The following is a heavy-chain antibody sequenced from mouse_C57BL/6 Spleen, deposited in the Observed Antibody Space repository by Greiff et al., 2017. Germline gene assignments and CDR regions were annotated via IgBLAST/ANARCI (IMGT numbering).Heavy chain of an antibody. CDR3: VRTNWDPVGYFDY. J-gene: IGHJ2*01. D-gene: IGHD4-1*02. CDR2: IRSKSNNYAT. CDR1: GFSFNTYA. Sequence: EVKLQESGGGLVQPKGSLKLSCAASGFSFNTYAMNWVRQAPGKGLEWVARIRSKSNNYATYYADSVKDRFTISRDDSESMLYLQMNNLKTEDTAMYYCVRTNWDPVGYFDYWGQGTTLTVSS. V-gene: IGHV10-1*01.